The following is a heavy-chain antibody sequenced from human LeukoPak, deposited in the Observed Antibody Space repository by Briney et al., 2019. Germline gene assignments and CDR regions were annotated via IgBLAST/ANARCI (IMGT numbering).Heavy chain of an antibody. J-gene: IGHJ4*02. Sequence: GGSLRLSCAASGFTFSSYGMHWVRQAPGKGLEWVAAISYDGSNKYYADSVKGRFTISRDNSKNTLYLQMNSLRAEDTAVYYCAKEGYCGGDCYHDYWGQGTLVTVSS. CDR2: ISYDGSNK. CDR3: AKEGYCGGDCYHDY. D-gene: IGHD2-21*02. CDR1: GFTFSSYG. V-gene: IGHV3-30*18.